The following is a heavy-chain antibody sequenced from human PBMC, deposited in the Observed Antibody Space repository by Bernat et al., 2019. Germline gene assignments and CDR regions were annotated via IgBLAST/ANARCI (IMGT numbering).Heavy chain of an antibody. J-gene: IGHJ2*01. CDR3: ARERWELGYWYFDL. V-gene: IGHV3-64*01. D-gene: IGHD1-26*01. Sequence: EVQLVESGGGLVQPGGSLRLSCAASGFTFSSYAMHWVRQAPGKGLEYVSAISSNGGSTYYANSVKGRFTISRDNSKNTLYLQMGSLRAEDMAVYYCARERWELGYWYFDLWGRGTLVTVSS. CDR2: ISSNGGST. CDR1: GFTFSSYA.